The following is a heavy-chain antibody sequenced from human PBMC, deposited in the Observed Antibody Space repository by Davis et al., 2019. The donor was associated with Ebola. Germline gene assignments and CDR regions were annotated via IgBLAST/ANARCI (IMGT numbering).Heavy chain of an antibody. CDR3: ARDGGYGMDV. CDR1: GGSISSYY. J-gene: IGHJ6*02. Sequence: SETLSLTCTVSGGSISSYYWSWIRQPPGKGLEWIGYIYYSGSTYYNPSLKSRVTISVDTSKNQFSLKLSSVTAADTAVYYCARDGGYGMDVWGQGTTVTVSS. D-gene: IGHD3-16*01. V-gene: IGHV4-59*12. CDR2: IYYSGST.